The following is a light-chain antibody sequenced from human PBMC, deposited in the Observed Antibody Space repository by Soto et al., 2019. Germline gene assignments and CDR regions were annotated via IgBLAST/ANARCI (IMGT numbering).Light chain of an antibody. CDR1: QSVSSN. CDR2: GAS. V-gene: IGKV3-15*01. J-gene: IGKJ1*01. Sequence: EIVLTQSPGTLSLSPGERATLSCLASQSVSSNLAWYQQKPGQAPRLLIYGASTRATGIPARFSGSGSGTEFTLTISSLQPEDFAIYYCQQYNIWPPWTFGQGTKVDI. CDR3: QQYNIWPPWT.